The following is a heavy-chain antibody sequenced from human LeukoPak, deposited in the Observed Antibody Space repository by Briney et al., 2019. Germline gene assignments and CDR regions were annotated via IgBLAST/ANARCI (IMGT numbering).Heavy chain of an antibody. Sequence: GESLQISCKGPGSRFASYWITWVRQMPGKGLQRMGRIDPSDSYTNYSPSFQGHVTISAGKSISTAYLQWSSLKALDTAMYYCASERYCSSTSCYFDYWGQGTLVTVSS. J-gene: IGHJ4*02. CDR3: ASERYCSSTSCYFDY. CDR1: GSRFASYW. CDR2: IDPSDSYT. D-gene: IGHD2-2*01. V-gene: IGHV5-10-1*01.